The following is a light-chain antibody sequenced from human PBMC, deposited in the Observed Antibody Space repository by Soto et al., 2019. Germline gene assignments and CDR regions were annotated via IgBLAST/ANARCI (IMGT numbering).Light chain of an antibody. CDR3: QQYANSPRT. V-gene: IGKV3-20*01. CDR1: QRVSSNY. J-gene: IGKJ1*01. CDR2: GAS. Sequence: EIVLTQSPGTLSLSPGERVTLSCRASQRVSSNYLAWYQQKPGQAPRLLIYGASSRATGIPDRFSGSGAGTDFTLTISRQEPEDFAVYFCQQYANSPRTFGQGTKVEIK.